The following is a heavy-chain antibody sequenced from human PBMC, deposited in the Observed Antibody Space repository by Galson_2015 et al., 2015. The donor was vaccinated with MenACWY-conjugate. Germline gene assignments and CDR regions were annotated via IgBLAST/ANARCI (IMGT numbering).Heavy chain of an antibody. CDR1: GFIFNKYA. CDR2: TSGSGGVT. V-gene: IGHV3-23*01. CDR3: AKGPLYDSSGSDSDYFDY. D-gene: IGHD3-22*01. Sequence: SLRLSCAASGFIFNKYAMTWIRQAPGKGLEWLSATSGSGGVTYHADSVKGRVSIFRDNSKKTLYLQMNSLKVEDTARYYCAKGPLYDSSGSDSDYFDYWGQGTLVTVSS. J-gene: IGHJ4*02.